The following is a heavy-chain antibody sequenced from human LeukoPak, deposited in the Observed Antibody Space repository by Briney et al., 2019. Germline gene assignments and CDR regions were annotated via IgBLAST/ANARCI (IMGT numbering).Heavy chain of an antibody. CDR1: GFTFSNYA. CDR2: IYGSGDGT. J-gene: IGHJ4*02. D-gene: IGHD1-26*01. CDR3: AKGHAPRGSYGTY. Sequence: GGSLRLSSAASGFTFSNYAMNWVRQAPGKGLEWVSTIYGSGDGTYYADSVKGRFTISRDNSKNTLYVQMNSLRAEDTAVYYCAKGHAPRGSYGTYWGQGTLVTVSS. V-gene: IGHV3-23*01.